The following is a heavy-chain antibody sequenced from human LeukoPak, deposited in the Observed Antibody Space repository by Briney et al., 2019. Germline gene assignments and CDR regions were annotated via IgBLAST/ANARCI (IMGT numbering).Heavy chain of an antibody. CDR3: ARHKPSTGEIDY. D-gene: IGHD1-1*01. V-gene: IGHV4-38-2*01. J-gene: IGHJ4*02. Sequence: PSETLSLTCAVSGYSISSGYYWGWIRQPPGKGLEWIGNIYHSGSTYCSPSLKSRVTISVDTSKNQFSLQLSSVTAADTAVYYCARHKPSTGEIDYWGQGTLVTVSS. CDR1: GYSISSGYY. CDR2: IYHSGST.